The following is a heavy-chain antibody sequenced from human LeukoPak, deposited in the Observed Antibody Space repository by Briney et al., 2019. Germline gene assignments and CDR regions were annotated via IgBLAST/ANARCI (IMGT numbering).Heavy chain of an antibody. Sequence: GGSLRLSCAASGFTFSSYWMHWVRQAPGKGLEWLSFISYDGSSKFYADSVKGRFTISRDNSKNTLYLQMDSLRAEDTAIYYCAARYDYGDYPFDYWGQGTLVTVSS. J-gene: IGHJ4*02. CDR3: AARYDYGDYPFDY. CDR1: GFTFSSYW. D-gene: IGHD4-17*01. CDR2: ISYDGSSK. V-gene: IGHV3-30*03.